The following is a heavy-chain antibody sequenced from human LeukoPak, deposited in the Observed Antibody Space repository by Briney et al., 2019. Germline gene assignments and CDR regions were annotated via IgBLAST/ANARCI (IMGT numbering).Heavy chain of an antibody. J-gene: IGHJ6*03. CDR2: IYYSGST. CDR1: GASISSYY. D-gene: IGHD2-2*01. CDR3: ARDNWDIVVVPAANSHYYYYYMDV. V-gene: IGHV4-59*01. Sequence: RPSETLSLTCPVSGASISSYYWSWTRPPPGKGLEWIGYIYYSGSTNYNPSLKSRVTISVDTSKNQFSLRLSSVTAADTAVYYCARDNWDIVVVPAANSHYYYYYMDVWGKGTTVTVSS.